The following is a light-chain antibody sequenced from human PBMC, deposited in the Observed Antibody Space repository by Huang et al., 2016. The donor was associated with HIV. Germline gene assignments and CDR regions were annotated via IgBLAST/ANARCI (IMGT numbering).Light chain of an antibody. CDR1: QSVSSN. CDR2: GAS. V-gene: IGKV3-15*01. Sequence: EIVMTQSPPTLSVSPGERATLSCRASQSVSSNLAWYQQKPGHAPRLLIYGASSRATGIPARFSGSGSGTEFTLTISSLQSEDFAVYYCQQYNNWPRTFGQGTKLEIK. CDR3: QQYNNWPRT. J-gene: IGKJ2*02.